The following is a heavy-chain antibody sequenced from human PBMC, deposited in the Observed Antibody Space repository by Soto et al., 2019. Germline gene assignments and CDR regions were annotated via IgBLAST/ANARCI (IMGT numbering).Heavy chain of an antibody. J-gene: IGHJ6*03. CDR3: ARGLTDYYYYYMDV. Sequence: QVQLVQSGAEVKKPGASVKVSCKASGYTFTSYDINWVRQATGQGLEWMGWMNPNSGNTGYAQKFQGRVTMTRNTSISTAYMELSSLRSEDTGVYYCARGLTDYYYYYMDVWGKGTTVTVSS. CDR1: GYTFTSYD. CDR2: MNPNSGNT. V-gene: IGHV1-8*01.